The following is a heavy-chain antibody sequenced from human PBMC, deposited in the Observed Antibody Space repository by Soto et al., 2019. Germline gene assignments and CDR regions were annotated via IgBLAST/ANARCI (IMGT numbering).Heavy chain of an antibody. CDR3: ARKEIAAQRGWFDP. Sequence: ASVKVSCKASGGTFSSYAISWVRQAPGQGLEWMGGIIPIFGTANYAQKFQGRVTITADESTSTAYMELSSLRSEDTAVYYCARKEIAAQRGWFDPWGQGTLVTVSS. D-gene: IGHD6-13*01. CDR1: GGTFSSYA. CDR2: IIPIFGTA. J-gene: IGHJ5*02. V-gene: IGHV1-69*13.